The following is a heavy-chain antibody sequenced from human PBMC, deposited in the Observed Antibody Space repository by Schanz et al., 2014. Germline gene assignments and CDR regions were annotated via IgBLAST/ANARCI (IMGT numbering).Heavy chain of an antibody. V-gene: IGHV3-7*01. CDR1: GFTFSTTW. J-gene: IGHJ5*02. Sequence: EVQLVESGGGLIKPGGSLRLSCLASGFTFSTTWMNWVRQAPGKGLEWVANIKQDGSEKYYVDSVKGRFTISRDNAKNSLYLQMNSLTAEDTAVYYCASDYNYFETEAPWGQGTLVTVSS. D-gene: IGHD3-16*01. CDR2: IKQDGSEK. CDR3: ASDYNYFETEAP.